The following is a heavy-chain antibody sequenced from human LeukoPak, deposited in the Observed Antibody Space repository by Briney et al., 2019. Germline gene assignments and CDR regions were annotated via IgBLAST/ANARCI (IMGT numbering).Heavy chain of an antibody. CDR1: GGSISGGGYY. J-gene: IGHJ4*02. Sequence: SETLSLTCTVSGGSISGGGYYWSWIRQHPGKGLEWIGYIYYSGSTYYNSSLKSRVTISVDTSKNQFSLKLSSVTAADTAVYYCARVGGQGYGDYYPDYWGQGTLVTVSS. CDR2: IYYSGST. CDR3: ARVGGQGYGDYYPDY. D-gene: IGHD4-17*01. V-gene: IGHV4-31*03.